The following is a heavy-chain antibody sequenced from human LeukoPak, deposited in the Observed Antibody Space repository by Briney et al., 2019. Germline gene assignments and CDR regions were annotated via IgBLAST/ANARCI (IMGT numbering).Heavy chain of an antibody. Sequence: SETLSLTCTVSGGSISSGGYYWSWIRQHPGKGLEWIGYIYYSGSTYYNPSLKSRVTISVDTSKNQFSLKLSSATAADTAVYYCARESRYSPCDYWGQGTLVTVSS. D-gene: IGHD1-26*01. V-gene: IGHV4-31*03. CDR1: GGSISSGGYY. CDR3: ARESRYSPCDY. CDR2: IYYSGST. J-gene: IGHJ4*02.